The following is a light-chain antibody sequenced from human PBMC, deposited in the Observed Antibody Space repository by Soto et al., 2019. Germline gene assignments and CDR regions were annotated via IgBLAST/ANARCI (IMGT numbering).Light chain of an antibody. Sequence: DIQMTQSPSTLSASVGDRVTITCRASQSVSNWLAWYQQKPGKAPNLLIYDASSLESGVPSRFGGSGSGTEFTLTISSLQPDDFATYSCQQYTPNSRTFGQGTKVDIK. CDR2: DAS. CDR3: QQYTPNSRT. V-gene: IGKV1-5*01. CDR1: QSVSNW. J-gene: IGKJ1*01.